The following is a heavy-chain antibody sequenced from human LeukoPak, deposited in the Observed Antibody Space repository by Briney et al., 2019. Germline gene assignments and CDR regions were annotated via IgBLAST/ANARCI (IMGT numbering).Heavy chain of an antibody. J-gene: IGHJ4*02. V-gene: IGHV3-30-3*01. D-gene: IGHD2/OR15-2a*01. Sequence: GRSLRLPCAASGFTFSSYAMHWVRQAPGKGLEWVAVISYDGSNKYYADSVKGRFTISRDNSKNTLYLQMNSLRAEDTAVYYCARERGYSPTFDYWGQGTLVTVSS. CDR3: ARERGYSPTFDY. CDR1: GFTFSSYA. CDR2: ISYDGSNK.